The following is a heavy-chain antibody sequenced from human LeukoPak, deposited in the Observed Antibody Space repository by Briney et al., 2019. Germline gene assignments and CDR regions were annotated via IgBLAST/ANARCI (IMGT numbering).Heavy chain of an antibody. J-gene: IGHJ5*02. D-gene: IGHD3-10*01. CDR1: GGSISSGGYY. V-gene: IGHV4-31*03. Sequence: SQTLSLTCTVSGGSISSGGYYWSWIRQHPGKGREWIGYIYYSGSTYYNPSLKSRVTISVDTSKNQFSLKLSSVTAADTAVYYCARRMVRGVAKYNWFDPWGQGTLVTVSS. CDR2: IYYSGST. CDR3: ARRMVRGVAKYNWFDP.